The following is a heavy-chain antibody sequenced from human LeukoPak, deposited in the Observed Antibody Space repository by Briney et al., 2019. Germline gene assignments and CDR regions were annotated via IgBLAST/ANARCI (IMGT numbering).Heavy chain of an antibody. J-gene: IGHJ5*02. D-gene: IGHD2-15*01. V-gene: IGHV1-8*01. Sequence: GASVKVSCKASGYTFTSYDINWVRQATGQGLEWMGWMNPNSGNTGYAQKFQGRVTMTRNTSISTAYVELSSLRSEDTAVYYCARVVVAATVGFDPWGQGTLVTVSS. CDR2: MNPNSGNT. CDR3: ARVVVAATVGFDP. CDR1: GYTFTSYD.